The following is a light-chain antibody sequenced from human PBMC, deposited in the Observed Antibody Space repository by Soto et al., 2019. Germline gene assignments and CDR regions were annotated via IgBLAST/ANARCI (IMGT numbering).Light chain of an antibody. Sequence: ENVLMQSPGTLSLSPGERATLSCRASQSVDSNFLAWYQQKPGQAPRLLIYGASTRAAGVPDRFSGSGSGTDFTLTITRLEPEDFAVYYCQQYGRSPLMYTFGQGTKLGVK. CDR2: GAS. V-gene: IGKV3-20*01. J-gene: IGKJ2*01. CDR1: QSVDSNF. CDR3: QQYGRSPLMYT.